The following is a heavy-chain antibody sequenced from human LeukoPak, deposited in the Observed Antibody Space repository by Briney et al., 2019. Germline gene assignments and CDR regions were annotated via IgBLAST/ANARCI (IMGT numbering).Heavy chain of an antibody. CDR1: GFTFSSYW. V-gene: IGHV3-7*01. D-gene: IGHD2-2*02. CDR2: IKQDGSEK. J-gene: IGHJ6*02. CDR3: ARGYCSSTSCYTDLIQPSLYYYGMDV. Sequence: GGSLRLSCAASGFTFSSYWMSWVRQAPGKGLEWVANIKQDGSEKYYVDSVKGRFTISRDNAKNSLYLQMNSLRAEDTAVYYCARGYCSSTSCYTDLIQPSLYYYGMDVWGQGTTVTVSS.